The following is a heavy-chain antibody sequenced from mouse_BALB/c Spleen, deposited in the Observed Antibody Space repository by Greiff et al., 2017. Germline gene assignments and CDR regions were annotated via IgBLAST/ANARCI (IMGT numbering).Heavy chain of an antibody. D-gene: IGHD2-10*02. V-gene: IGHV5-6-5*01. J-gene: IGHJ4*01. CDR2: ISSGGST. CDR1: GFTFSSYA. Sequence: EVKLVESGGGLVKPGGSLKLSCAASGFTFSSYAMSWVRQTPEKRLEWVASISSGGSTYYPDSVKGRFTISGDNARNILYLQMSSLRSEDTAMYYCAREGYGNYDAMDYWGQGTSVTVSS. CDR3: AREGYGNYDAMDY.